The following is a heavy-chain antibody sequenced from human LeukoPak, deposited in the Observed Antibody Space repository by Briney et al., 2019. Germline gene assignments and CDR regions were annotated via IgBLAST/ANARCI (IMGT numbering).Heavy chain of an antibody. J-gene: IGHJ4*02. CDR1: GDSISPHY. CDR3: AGTYYYDSSGYYYVAPFDY. V-gene: IGHV4-59*08. D-gene: IGHD3-22*01. CDR2: IYYSGST. Sequence: PSETLSLTCTVSGDSISPHYWSWIRQSPGKGLEWIGYIYYSGSTNYIPSLKSRVTMSVDTSKNQFSLKLSSVTAADTAVYYCAGTYYYDSSGYYYVAPFDYWGQGTLVTVSS.